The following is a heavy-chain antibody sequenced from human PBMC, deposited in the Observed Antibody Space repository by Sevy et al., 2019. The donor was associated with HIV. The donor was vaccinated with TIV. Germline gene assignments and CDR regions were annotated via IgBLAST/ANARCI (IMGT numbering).Heavy chain of an antibody. V-gene: IGHV4-4*07. D-gene: IGHD3-3*01. CDR2: IYTSGST. CDR1: GGSISSYY. Sequence: SETLSLTCTVSGGSISSYYWSWIRQPAGKGLEWIGRIYTSGSTNYNPSLKSRVTISVDTSKNHFSLKLTAVTAADTAVYYCARLYTIFGLVRGFYFDNWGQGTLVTVSS. CDR3: ARLYTIFGLVRGFYFDN. J-gene: IGHJ4*02.